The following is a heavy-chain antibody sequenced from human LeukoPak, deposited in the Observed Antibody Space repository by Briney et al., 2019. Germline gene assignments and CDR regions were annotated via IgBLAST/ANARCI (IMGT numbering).Heavy chain of an antibody. J-gene: IGHJ4*02. Sequence: GGSLRLSCAASGFTFSSYEMNWVRQAPGKGLEWVSYISSSGSTIYYADSVKGRFTISRDNAKNSLYLQMNSLRVEDTAVYYCAKDRYYYDSTGPDYWGQGTLVTVSP. D-gene: IGHD3-22*01. V-gene: IGHV3-48*03. CDR1: GFTFSSYE. CDR3: AKDRYYYDSTGPDY. CDR2: ISSSGSTI.